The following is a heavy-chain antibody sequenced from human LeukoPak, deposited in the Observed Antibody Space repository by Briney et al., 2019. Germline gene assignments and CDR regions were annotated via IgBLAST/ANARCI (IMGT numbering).Heavy chain of an antibody. CDR3: ARARYGGNYYFDY. CDR1: GFTFSSYW. Sequence: GGSLRLSCAASGFTFSSYWMHWVRQAPGKGLVWVSRINSDGGSTSYADSVKGRFTISRDNAKNTLYLQMNSLRAEDTAVYYCARARYGGNYYFDYWGQGTLVTVSS. J-gene: IGHJ4*02. D-gene: IGHD4-23*01. V-gene: IGHV3-74*01. CDR2: INSDGGST.